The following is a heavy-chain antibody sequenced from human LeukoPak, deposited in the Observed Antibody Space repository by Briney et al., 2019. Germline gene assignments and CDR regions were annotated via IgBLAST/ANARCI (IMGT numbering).Heavy chain of an antibody. Sequence: PSETLSLTCTVSGGPISSYYWSWIRQPPGKGLEWIGYIYYSGSTNYNPSLKSRVTISVDASKNQFSLKLSSVTAADTAVYYCARDQNYYDSSGYYTGWFDPWGQGTLVTVSS. CDR3: ARDQNYYDSSGYYTGWFDP. D-gene: IGHD3-22*01. V-gene: IGHV4-59*01. CDR1: GGPISSYY. CDR2: IYYSGST. J-gene: IGHJ5*02.